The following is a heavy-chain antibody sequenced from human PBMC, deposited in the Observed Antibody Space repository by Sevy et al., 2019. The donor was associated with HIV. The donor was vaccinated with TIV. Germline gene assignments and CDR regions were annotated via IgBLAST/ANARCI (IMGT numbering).Heavy chain of an antibody. CDR1: GGSNGRWTDY. Sequence: SETLSLTCTVSGGSNGRWTDYWAWFRQPPGKGLEWIGSVYYSGRAHYNWSLKSRVTISVDSSKNQFSLKLTSVTAADTAVYYCARPCDSSALRGGYQYAIGVWGQGTTVTVSS. V-gene: IGHV4-39*01. D-gene: IGHD3-22*01. J-gene: IGHJ6*02. CDR2: VYYSGRA. CDR3: ARPCDSSALRGGYQYAIGV.